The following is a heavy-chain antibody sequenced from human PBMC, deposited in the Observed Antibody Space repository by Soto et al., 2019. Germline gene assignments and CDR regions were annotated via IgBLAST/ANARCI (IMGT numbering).Heavy chain of an antibody. CDR2: ISYDGSNK. CDR3: AKGKISTTTYTSFDS. V-gene: IGHV3-30*18. Sequence: GGSLRLSCAASGFTFSSYGMHWVRQAPGKGLEWVAVISYDGSNKYYADSVKGRFNISRDNSKSSLYLKMSSLRAEDTAVYYCAKGKISTTTYTSFDSWGQGT. CDR1: GFTFSSYG. J-gene: IGHJ5*01. D-gene: IGHD1-26*01.